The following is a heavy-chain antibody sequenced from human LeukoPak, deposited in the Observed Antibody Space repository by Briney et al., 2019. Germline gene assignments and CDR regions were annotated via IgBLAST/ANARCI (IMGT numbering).Heavy chain of an antibody. Sequence: GGSLRLSCAASGFTFSSYSMNWVRQAPGKGLEWVSSISSSSSYIYYADSVKGRFTISRDNAKNSLYLQMNSLRAEDTAVYYCARDSPGGSSNYYDSSGYLRYWGQGTLVTVSS. CDR3: ARDSPGGSSNYYDSSGYLRY. D-gene: IGHD3-22*01. CDR2: ISSSSSYI. CDR1: GFTFSSYS. J-gene: IGHJ4*02. V-gene: IGHV3-21*01.